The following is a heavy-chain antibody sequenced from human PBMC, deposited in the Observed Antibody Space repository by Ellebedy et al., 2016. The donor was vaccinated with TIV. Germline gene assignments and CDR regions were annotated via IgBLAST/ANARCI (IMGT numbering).Heavy chain of an antibody. D-gene: IGHD4-17*01. CDR2: ISAYNGNT. Sequence: ASVKVSCXASGYTFTSYGISWVRQAPGQGLEWMGWISAYNGNTNYAQKLQGRVTMTTDTSTSTAYMELRSLRSEDTAVYYCARGPDDYGDRRVSWFDYWGQGTLVTVSS. CDR3: ARGPDDYGDRRVSWFDY. J-gene: IGHJ4*02. V-gene: IGHV1-18*01. CDR1: GYTFTSYG.